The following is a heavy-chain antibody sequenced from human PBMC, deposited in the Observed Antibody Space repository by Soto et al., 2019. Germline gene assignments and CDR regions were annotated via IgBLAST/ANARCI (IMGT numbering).Heavy chain of an antibody. J-gene: IGHJ6*02. D-gene: IGHD6-13*01. CDR3: ARGLVSSSLFMDV. CDR1: GASISSYY. Sequence: SETLSLTCTVSGASISSYYCSWIRQPPGKGLEWIGYIYYSGSTNYNPSLKSRVTISVDTSKNQFSLRLSSVAAADTAVYYCARGLVSSSLFMDVWGQGTTVTVSS. CDR2: IYYSGST. V-gene: IGHV4-59*01.